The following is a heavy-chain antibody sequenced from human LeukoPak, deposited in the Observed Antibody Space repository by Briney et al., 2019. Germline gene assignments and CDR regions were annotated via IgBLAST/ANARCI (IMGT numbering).Heavy chain of an antibody. D-gene: IGHD5-12*01. Sequence: GGSLRLSCAASGFTFSNYAMTWVRQAPGKGLEWVSDISGSGDSSYYPDSVKGRFTISRDNSKNTLYLQMNSLRADDTAVYYCAKEVGSGYDFFDYWGQGTLVTVSS. CDR2: ISGSGDSS. CDR1: GFTFSNYA. V-gene: IGHV3-23*01. J-gene: IGHJ4*02. CDR3: AKEVGSGYDFFDY.